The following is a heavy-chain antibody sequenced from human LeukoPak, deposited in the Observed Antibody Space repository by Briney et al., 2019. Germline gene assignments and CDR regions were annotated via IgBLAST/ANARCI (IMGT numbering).Heavy chain of an antibody. D-gene: IGHD5-12*01. V-gene: IGHV3-23*01. CDR3: AKVCGYDLGNGPFFDY. CDR1: GFTFSTYT. Sequence: GGSLRLSCAASGFTFSTYTMYWVRQPPGKGLEWVSIIGGSGGDIHYADSVKGRFTISRDNSKNTLYLQMNSLRVEDTALYYCAKVCGYDLGNGPFFDYWGQGTLATVSS. CDR2: IGGSGGDI. J-gene: IGHJ4*02.